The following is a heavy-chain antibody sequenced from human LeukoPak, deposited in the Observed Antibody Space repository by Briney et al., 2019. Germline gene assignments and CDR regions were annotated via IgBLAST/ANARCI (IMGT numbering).Heavy chain of an antibody. Sequence: GASVKVSCKASGYTFTGYYMHWVRQAPGQGLEWMGWINPNSGGTNYAQKFQGRVTMTRDTSISTAHMELSRLRSDDTAVYYCARDNFQYYDYVWGSYRYRGIDYWGQGTLVTVSS. J-gene: IGHJ4*02. CDR3: ARDNFQYYDYVWGSYRYRGIDY. D-gene: IGHD3-16*02. CDR2: INPNSGGT. V-gene: IGHV1-2*02. CDR1: GYTFTGYY.